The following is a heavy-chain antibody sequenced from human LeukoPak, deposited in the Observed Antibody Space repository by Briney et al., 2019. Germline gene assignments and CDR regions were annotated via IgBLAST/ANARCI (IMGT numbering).Heavy chain of an antibody. CDR2: ISWNSGSI. CDR1: GFTFDDYA. CDR3: AKGRYGYSFMDY. V-gene: IGHV3-9*01. J-gene: IGHJ4*02. D-gene: IGHD2-15*01. Sequence: GGSLRLSCAASGFTFDDYAMHWVRQAPGKGLEWVSGISWNSGSIGYADSVKGRFTISRDNAKNSLYLQMNSLRAEDTALYYCAKGRYGYSFMDYWGQGTLVTVSS.